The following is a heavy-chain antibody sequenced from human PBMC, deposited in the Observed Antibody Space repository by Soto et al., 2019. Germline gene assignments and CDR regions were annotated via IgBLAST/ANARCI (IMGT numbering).Heavy chain of an antibody. V-gene: IGHV1-3*01. J-gene: IGHJ4*02. CDR1: GYTFTSYA. Sequence: ASVKVSCKASGYTFTSYAMHWVRQAPGQRLEWMGWINAGNGNTKYSQKLQGRVTMTTDTSTSTAYMELSSLRSEDTAVYYCARITWIQLFQPDYWGQGTPVTVSS. D-gene: IGHD5-18*01. CDR2: INAGNGNT. CDR3: ARITWIQLFQPDY.